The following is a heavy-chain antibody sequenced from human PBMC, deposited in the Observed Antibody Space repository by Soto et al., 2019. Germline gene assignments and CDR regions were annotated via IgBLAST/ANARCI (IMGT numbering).Heavy chain of an antibody. CDR1: GFTFSSYA. D-gene: IGHD2-21*02. Sequence: VQLVESGGGVVQPGRSLRLSCAASGFTFSSYAMSWVRQAPGKGLEWVSAISGSGGSTYYADSVKGRFTISRDNSKNTLYLQMNSLRAEDTAVYYCAKGGGLPKYYYGMDVWGQGTTVTVSS. V-gene: IGHV3-23*04. CDR2: ISGSGGST. CDR3: AKGGGLPKYYYGMDV. J-gene: IGHJ6*02.